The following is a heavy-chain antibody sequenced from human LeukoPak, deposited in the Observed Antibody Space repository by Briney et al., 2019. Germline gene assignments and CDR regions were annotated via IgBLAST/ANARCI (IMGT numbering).Heavy chain of an antibody. CDR2: VYYSGSA. Sequence: SETLSLTCTVSGGSITNFRDFWGWVRQPPGKGLEWTGHVYYSGSAYYNPSLKSRATILVDMSKNQFSLKLTAVTATDTAVYYCAIDKNWNYGLDYWGQGTLVTVSS. D-gene: IGHD1-7*01. CDR1: GGSITNFRDF. V-gene: IGHV4-39*02. CDR3: AIDKNWNYGLDY. J-gene: IGHJ4*02.